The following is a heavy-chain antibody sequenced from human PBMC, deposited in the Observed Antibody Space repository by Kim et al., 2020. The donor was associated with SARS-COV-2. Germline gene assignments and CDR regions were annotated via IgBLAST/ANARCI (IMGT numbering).Heavy chain of an antibody. J-gene: IGHJ4*02. Sequence: ASVKVSCKASGYTFTGYYMHWVRQAPGQGLEWMGWINPNSGGTNYAQKFQGRVTMTRDTSISTAYMELSRLRSDDTAVYYCARDLGVRGVPHYWGQGTLVTVSS. V-gene: IGHV1-2*02. CDR3: ARDLGVRGVPHY. CDR1: GYTFTGYY. D-gene: IGHD3-10*01. CDR2: INPNSGGT.